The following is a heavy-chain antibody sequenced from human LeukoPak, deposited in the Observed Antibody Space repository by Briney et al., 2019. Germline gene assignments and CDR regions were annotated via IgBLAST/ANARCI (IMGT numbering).Heavy chain of an antibody. J-gene: IGHJ4*02. D-gene: IGHD5-24*01. CDR3: AVKRGGYAPFDY. CDR2: ISGSGGMS. CDR1: GFTFSSYA. Sequence: PGGSLRISCEAAGFTFSSYAMTWGRQAPVKGLDGVSVISGSGGMSYYADSVKGRFTTSRDNSKNTLYLQMNSLRAEDTAVYYCAVKRGGYAPFDYWGQGTLVTVSS. V-gene: IGHV3-23*01.